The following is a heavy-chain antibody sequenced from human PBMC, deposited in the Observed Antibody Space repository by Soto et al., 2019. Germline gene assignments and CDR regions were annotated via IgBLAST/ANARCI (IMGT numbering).Heavy chain of an antibody. CDR3: ARWGSRSDY. CDR1: GFTFSSYS. V-gene: IGHV3-48*02. Sequence: GGSLRLSCAASGFTFSSYSMNWVRQAPGKGLEWVSYISSSSSTIYYADSVKGRFTISRDNAKNSLYLQMNNLRDEDTAVYYCARWGSRSDYWGQGPLVTVSS. J-gene: IGHJ4*02. CDR2: ISSSSSTI. D-gene: IGHD3-16*01.